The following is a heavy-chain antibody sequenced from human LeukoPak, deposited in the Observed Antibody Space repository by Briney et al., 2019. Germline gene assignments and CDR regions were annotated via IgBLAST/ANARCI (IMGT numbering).Heavy chain of an antibody. V-gene: IGHV1-69*01. D-gene: IGHD3-16*02. J-gene: IGHJ4*02. CDR1: GGTFSSYA. CDR2: IIPIFGTA. Sequence: ASVKVPCKASGGTFSSYAISWVRQAPGQGLEWMGGIIPIFGTANYAQKFQGRVTITADESTSTAYMELSSLRSEDTAVYYCARATYDYVWGSYRKGFDYWGQGTLVTISS. CDR3: ARATYDYVWGSYRKGFDY.